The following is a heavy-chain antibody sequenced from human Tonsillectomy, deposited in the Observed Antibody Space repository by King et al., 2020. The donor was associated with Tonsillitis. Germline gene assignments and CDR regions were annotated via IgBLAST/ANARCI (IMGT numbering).Heavy chain of an antibody. J-gene: IGHJ6*03. D-gene: IGHD5-18*01. Sequence: HVQLQQWGAGLLKPSETLSLTCAVYGGSFSAYYWSWIRQPPGKGLEWIGEISHGGSTNYNPSLKSRVTISVDTSKNQFSLNLSSVTAADTAVYYCARERYTYDNPGPYYYMDVWGKGTTVTVSS. V-gene: IGHV4-34*01. CDR3: ARERYTYDNPGPYYYMDV. CDR2: ISHGGST. CDR1: GGSFSAYY.